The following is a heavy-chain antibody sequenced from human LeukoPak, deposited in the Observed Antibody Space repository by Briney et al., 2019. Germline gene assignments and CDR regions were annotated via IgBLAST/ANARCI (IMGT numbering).Heavy chain of an antibody. D-gene: IGHD2-2*01. CDR2: IRYDGSNK. Sequence: GGSLRLSCAASGFTFSSYGMHWVRQAPGKGLEWVAFIRYDGSNKYYADSVKGRFTISRDNSKNTLYLQMNSLRAEDTAVYYCAKDYGYQVLVGYFDYWGQGTLVTVSS. J-gene: IGHJ4*02. CDR1: GFTFSSYG. CDR3: AKDYGYQVLVGYFDY. V-gene: IGHV3-30*02.